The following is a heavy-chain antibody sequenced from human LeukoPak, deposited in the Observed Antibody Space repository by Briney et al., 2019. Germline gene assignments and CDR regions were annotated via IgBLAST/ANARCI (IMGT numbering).Heavy chain of an antibody. D-gene: IGHD2-15*01. CDR1: GGTFSSYA. CDR3: ARAGRVHDAFDI. Sequence: ASVKVSCKASGGTFSSYAISWVRQAPGQGLEWMGGIIPIFGTANYAQKFQGRVTITTDESTSTAYMELSSLRSEDTAVYYCARAGRVHDAFDIWGQGTMVTVSS. J-gene: IGHJ3*02. V-gene: IGHV1-69*05. CDR2: IIPIFGTA.